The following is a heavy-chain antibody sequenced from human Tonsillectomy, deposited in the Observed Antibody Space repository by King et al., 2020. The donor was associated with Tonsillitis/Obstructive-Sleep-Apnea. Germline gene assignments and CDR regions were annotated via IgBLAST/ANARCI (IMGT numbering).Heavy chain of an antibody. CDR1: GFSFSSFA. V-gene: IGHV3-30*01. D-gene: IGHD6-25*01. J-gene: IGHJ3*02. Sequence: VQLVESGGGVVQPGRSLRLSCAASGFSFSSFAIHWVRQAPGKGLEWVAVISDDGSSKYYADSVKGRFTISRDNSKNTLYLQMNSLRVEDTAVYYCVRDLPAYSSEIYAFDIWGQGTMVTVSS. CDR3: VRDLPAYSSEIYAFDI. CDR2: ISDDGSSK.